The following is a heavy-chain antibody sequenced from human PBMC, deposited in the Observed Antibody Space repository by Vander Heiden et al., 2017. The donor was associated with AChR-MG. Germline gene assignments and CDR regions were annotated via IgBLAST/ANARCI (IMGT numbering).Heavy chain of an antibody. CDR1: GGSFSGYY. CDR2: INHSGST. D-gene: IGHD2-2*01. V-gene: IGHV4-34*01. Sequence: QVQLQQWRAGLLKPSATLSLTCAVYGGSFSGYYWHWIRQPPGKGLEWIGEINHSGSTNYNPSLKSRVTISVDTSKNQFSLKLSSVTAADTAVYYCARGEYQRQYYYYMDVWVKGTTVTVSS. J-gene: IGHJ6*03. CDR3: ARGEYQRQYYYYMDV.